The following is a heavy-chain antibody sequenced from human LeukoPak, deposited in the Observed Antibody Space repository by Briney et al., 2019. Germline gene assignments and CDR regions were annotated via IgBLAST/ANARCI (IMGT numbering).Heavy chain of an antibody. Sequence: ASVKVSCKASGYTFTSYYMHWVRQAPGQGLEWMGIINPSGGSTSYAQKFQGRVTMTRDTSTSTVYMELRSLRSEDTAVYYCARDVRSNGMDVWGQGTTVTVSS. V-gene: IGHV1-46*01. J-gene: IGHJ6*02. CDR1: GYTFTSYY. CDR3: ARDVRSNGMDV. CDR2: INPSGGST.